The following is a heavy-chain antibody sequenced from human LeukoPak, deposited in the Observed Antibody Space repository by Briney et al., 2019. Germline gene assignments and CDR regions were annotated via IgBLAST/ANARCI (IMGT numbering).Heavy chain of an antibody. V-gene: IGHV4-4*07. D-gene: IGHD1-26*01. Sequence: SETLSLTCTVSGGSISSYYWSWIRQPAGKGLEWIGRIYTSGSTNYNPSLKSRVTMSVDTSKNQFSLKLSSVTAADTAVYYCAGARRDGGSYGFDYWGQGTLVTVSS. CDR2: IYTSGST. CDR3: AGARRDGGSYGFDY. CDR1: GGSISSYY. J-gene: IGHJ4*02.